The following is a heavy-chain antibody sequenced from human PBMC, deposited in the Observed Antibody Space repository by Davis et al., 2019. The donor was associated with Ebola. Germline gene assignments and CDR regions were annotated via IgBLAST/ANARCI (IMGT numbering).Heavy chain of an antibody. CDR2: IRQGGNEK. Sequence: PGGSLRLSCAASGFSFSSHWMGWVRQAPGKGLQWVANIRQGGNEKYYVDSVKGRFTISRDNAQNSLYLQINSLRAEDTALYYCVRWSLYSGYDCDYWGQGTLVTVSS. V-gene: IGHV3-7*01. CDR1: GFSFSSHW. J-gene: IGHJ4*02. D-gene: IGHD5-12*01. CDR3: VRWSLYSGYDCDY.